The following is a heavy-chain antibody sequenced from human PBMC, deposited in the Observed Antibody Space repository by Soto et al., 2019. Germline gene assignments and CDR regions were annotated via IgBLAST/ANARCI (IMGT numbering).Heavy chain of an antibody. J-gene: IGHJ6*02. CDR2: IIPIPGTA. V-gene: IGHV1-69*01. Sequence: QVQLVQSGAEVKKPGSSVKVSCKASGGTFSSYAISWVRQAPGQGLEWMGGIIPIPGTANYAQKFQGRVTFTADESTSTAYMELSCLRSEDSAVYYCARSQGSSTSLEIYYYYYYGMDVWGQGTTVTVSS. D-gene: IGHD2-2*01. CDR1: GGTFSSYA. CDR3: ARSQGSSTSLEIYYYYYYGMDV.